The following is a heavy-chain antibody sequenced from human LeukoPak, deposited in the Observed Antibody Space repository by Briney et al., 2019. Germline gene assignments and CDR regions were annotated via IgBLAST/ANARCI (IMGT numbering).Heavy chain of an antibody. CDR3: ARDRARSYYDSSGYYSDAFDI. CDR2: ISSSVSTI. CDR1: GFTFSDYY. J-gene: IGHJ3*02. Sequence: PGGSLRLSCAASGFTFSDYYMSWIRQAPGKGLEWVSYISSSVSTIYYADSVKGRFTISRDNAKNSLYLQMNSLRAEDTAVYYCARDRARSYYDSSGYYSDAFDIWGQGTMVTVSS. V-gene: IGHV3-11*04. D-gene: IGHD3-22*01.